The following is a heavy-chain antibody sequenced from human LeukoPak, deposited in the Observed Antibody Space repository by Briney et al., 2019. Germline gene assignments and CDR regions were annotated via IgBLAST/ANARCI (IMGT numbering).Heavy chain of an antibody. CDR1: GFTFSSYT. CDR3: ARVAYDFWSGYYNPLDP. J-gene: IGHJ5*02. Sequence: PGGSLRLSCAASGFTFSSYTMHWVRQAPGKGLEWVAVIRYDGSNEYYADSVRGRFTISRDNSKNTLYLQMNSLRTEDTAVYYCARVAYDFWSGYYNPLDPWGQGTLVTVSS. CDR2: IRYDGSNE. V-gene: IGHV3-30-3*01. D-gene: IGHD3-3*01.